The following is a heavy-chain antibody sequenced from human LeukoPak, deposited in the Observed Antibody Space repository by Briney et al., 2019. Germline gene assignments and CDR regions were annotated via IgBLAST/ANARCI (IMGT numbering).Heavy chain of an antibody. J-gene: IGHJ6*03. CDR2: ISGSGGST. D-gene: IGHD3-10*01. CDR3: AKHRPATVWFGETYYYMDV. Sequence: PGGSLRLSCAASGFTFSSYGMSWVRQAPGKGLEWVSAISGSGGSTYYADSVKGRFTISRDNSKNTLYLQMNSLRAEDTAVYYCAKHRPATVWFGETYYYMDVWGKGTTVTVSS. CDR1: GFTFSSYG. V-gene: IGHV3-23*01.